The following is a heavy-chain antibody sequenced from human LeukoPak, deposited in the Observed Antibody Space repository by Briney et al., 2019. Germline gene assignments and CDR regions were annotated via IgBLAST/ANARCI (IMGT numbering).Heavy chain of an antibody. CDR3: AGGPYSGSYYVDC. CDR2: IYYSGST. J-gene: IGHJ4*02. D-gene: IGHD1-26*01. V-gene: IGHV4-61*08. Sequence: SETLSLTCTVSGASISSGGYYWSWIRQPPGKGLEWIGHIYYSGSTNYNPSLKSRVTISVDTSKNQFSLKLSSVTAADTAVYYCAGGPYSGSYYVDCWGQGTLVTVSS. CDR1: GASISSGGYY.